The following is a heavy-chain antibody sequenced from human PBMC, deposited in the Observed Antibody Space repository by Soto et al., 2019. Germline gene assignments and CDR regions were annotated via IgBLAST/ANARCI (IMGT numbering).Heavy chain of an antibody. CDR3: ARHRFATAEGLDYYGMDV. CDR2: IYPGDSDT. V-gene: IGHV5-51*01. J-gene: IGHJ6*02. CDR1: GYSFTTYW. Sequence: GESLKISCKASGYSFTTYWIGWVRQMPGKGLKWMGIIYPGDSDTRYSPSFQGQVTISADKSISTAYLQWSSLKASDTAMYYCARHRFATAEGLDYYGMDVWGQGTTVTVSS. D-gene: IGHD6-25*01.